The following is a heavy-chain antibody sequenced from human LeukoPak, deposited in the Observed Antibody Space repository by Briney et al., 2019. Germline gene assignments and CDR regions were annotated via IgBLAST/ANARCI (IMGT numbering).Heavy chain of an antibody. CDR1: VGPFSGGVYY. D-gene: IGHD3-22*01. V-gene: IGHV4-31*03. CDR2: IYYSGST. Sequence: SETLSLTCTVSVGPFSGGVYYGIGFPRTPGRALEGMGYIYYSGSTYYNPSLKSRVTISVDTSKNQFSLKLSSVTAADTAVYYCASSYYYDSSGSGAFDIWGQGTMVTVSS. J-gene: IGHJ3*02. CDR3: ASSYYYDSSGSGAFDI.